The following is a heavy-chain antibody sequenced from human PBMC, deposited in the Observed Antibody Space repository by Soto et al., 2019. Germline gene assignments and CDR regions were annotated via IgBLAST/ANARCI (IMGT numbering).Heavy chain of an antibody. J-gene: IGHJ5*02. D-gene: IGHD6-13*01. CDR1: GVTFSSYW. CDR2: IKQDGSEK. Sequence: PGGSLRLSCAASGVTFSSYWMSWVRQAPGKGLEWVANIKQDGSEKYYVDSVKGRFTISRDNAKNSLYLQMNSLRVEDTAVYYCARRYSSSWSGFDPRGQGTLVTVSS. CDR3: ARRYSSSWSGFDP. V-gene: IGHV3-7*01.